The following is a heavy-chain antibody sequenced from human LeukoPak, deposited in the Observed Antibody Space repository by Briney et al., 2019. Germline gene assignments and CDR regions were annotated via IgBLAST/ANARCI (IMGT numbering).Heavy chain of an antibody. D-gene: IGHD4/OR15-4a*01. CDR1: GFTSSTYN. Sequence: KSGGSLRLSCEASGFTSSTYNMNWVRQAPGKRLEWVSSITSSSSYAFYADSVKGRFTISRDNSKNTLYLQMNSLRAEDTAVYYCARRAGAYSHPYDYWGQGTLVTVSS. CDR2: ITSSSSYA. J-gene: IGHJ4*02. CDR3: ARRAGAYSHPYDY. V-gene: IGHV3-21*04.